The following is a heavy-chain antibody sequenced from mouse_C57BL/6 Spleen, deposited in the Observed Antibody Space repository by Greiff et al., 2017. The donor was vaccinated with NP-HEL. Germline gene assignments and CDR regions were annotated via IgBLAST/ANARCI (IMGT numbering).Heavy chain of an antibody. CDR3: AREGDGYSYFDY. CDR2: IYPGSGST. CDR1: GYTFTSYW. J-gene: IGHJ2*01. D-gene: IGHD2-3*01. V-gene: IGHV1-55*01. Sequence: VQLQQPGAELVKPGASVKMSCKASGYTFTSYWITWVKQRPGQGLEWIGDIYPGSGSTNYNEKFKSKATLTVDTSSSTAYMQLSSLTSEDSAVYYCAREGDGYSYFDYWGQGTTLTVSS.